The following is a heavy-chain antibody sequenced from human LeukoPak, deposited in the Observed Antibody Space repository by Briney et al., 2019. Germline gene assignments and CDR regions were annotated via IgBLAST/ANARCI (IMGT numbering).Heavy chain of an antibody. CDR3: ARVYYDFWSGYPIGGSFDY. V-gene: IGHV4-59*01. D-gene: IGHD3-3*01. CDR1: VGSISRYY. J-gene: IGHJ4*02. Sequence: KRSEPLSLTCTVSVGSISRYYGSWIRQPPQKGLEWGVYIYYSGSTNYNTSLKSRVNISVDTSKNQFSLKLRSVPVADTAVYYCARVYYDFWSGYPIGGSFDYWGQGTLVTVSS. CDR2: IYYSGST.